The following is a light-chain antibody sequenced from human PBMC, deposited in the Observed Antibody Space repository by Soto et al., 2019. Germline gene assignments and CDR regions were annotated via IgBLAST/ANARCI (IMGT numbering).Light chain of an antibody. CDR2: KAS. CDR3: QQYSDNWT. J-gene: IGKJ1*01. V-gene: IGKV1-5*03. Sequence: DIQMTQSPSTLSASVGDRVTITCRASQSISNWLAWYQQKQGTAPNLLIYKASTLQSGVPSRFSGSGSGTEFTLTISSLQPDDSATYYCQQYSDNWTFGQGTKVEIK. CDR1: QSISNW.